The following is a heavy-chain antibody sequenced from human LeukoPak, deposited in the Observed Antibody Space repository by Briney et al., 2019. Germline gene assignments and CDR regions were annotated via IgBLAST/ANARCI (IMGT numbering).Heavy chain of an antibody. Sequence: SETLSLTCIVSDGSVSNRNYYWGWIRQPPEKGLEWIGSIYYSGTTYYNPSLKSRVTISLGTSKNQFSLQLSSVTAADTAVYYCAKLVDDSGYYFNWYFDLWGRGTLVTVSS. CDR3: AKLVDDSGYYFNWYFDL. V-gene: IGHV4-39*01. J-gene: IGHJ2*01. D-gene: IGHD3-22*01. CDR1: DGSVSNRNYY. CDR2: IYYSGTT.